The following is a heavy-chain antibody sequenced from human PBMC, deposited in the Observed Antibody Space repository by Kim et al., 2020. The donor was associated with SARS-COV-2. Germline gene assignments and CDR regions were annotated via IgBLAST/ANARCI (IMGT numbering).Heavy chain of an antibody. Sequence: GGSLRLSCAASGFTFSSYAMSWVRQAPGKGLEWVSAISGSGGSTYYADSVKGRFTISRDNSKNTLYLQMNSLRAEDTAVYYCAKDLAVAGSLPYYYYGMDVWGQGTTVTVSS. CDR2: ISGSGGST. V-gene: IGHV3-23*01. J-gene: IGHJ6*02. D-gene: IGHD6-19*01. CDR1: GFTFSSYA. CDR3: AKDLAVAGSLPYYYYGMDV.